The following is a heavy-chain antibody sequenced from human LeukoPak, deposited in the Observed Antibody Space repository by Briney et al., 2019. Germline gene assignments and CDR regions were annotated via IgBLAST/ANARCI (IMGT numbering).Heavy chain of an antibody. CDR1: GGSISSHY. CDR2: IYHNGSPT. V-gene: IGHV4-59*11. J-gene: IGHJ6*02. CDR3: ARGLAVAGTHYYYFYAMDV. Sequence: PSETLSLTCSVSGGSISSHYWGWIRQPPGKGLEWIAYIYHNGSPTNYNPSLKSRVTISVDTSKNQFSLKLSSVTVADTAMYYCARGLAVAGTHYYYFYAMDVWGQGTTVTVSS. D-gene: IGHD6-19*01.